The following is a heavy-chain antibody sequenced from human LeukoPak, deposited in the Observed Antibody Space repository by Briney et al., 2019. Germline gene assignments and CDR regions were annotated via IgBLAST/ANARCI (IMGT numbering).Heavy chain of an antibody. J-gene: IGHJ4*02. V-gene: IGHV3-30*18. CDR2: TSSDGRNT. CDR1: GNSLTLAG. D-gene: IGHD3-16*02. Sequence: GGSLRLSCAASGNSLTLAGVHCVREIPGKSVWCVPVTSSDGRNTYYAYSVKGRFIISRDTSRNILSLQMNGLRADDTAIYYCAKDKGNRYFAYWGQRTLVTISS. CDR3: AKDKGNRYFAY.